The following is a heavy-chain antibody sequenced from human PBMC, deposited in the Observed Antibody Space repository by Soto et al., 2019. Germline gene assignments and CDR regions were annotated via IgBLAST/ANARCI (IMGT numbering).Heavy chain of an antibody. D-gene: IGHD2-21*02. CDR3: AREYGGNSGYFDY. V-gene: IGHV4-61*01. CDR2: ISYSGST. J-gene: IGHJ4*02. Sequence: SETLSLTCTVSGGSVSSTSYHWSWIRQPPGKGLEWLGYISYSGSTNYNPSLKSRVTISVDTSKNQFSLKLSPVTAADTAVYYCAREYGGNSGYFDYWGQGTLVTVSS. CDR1: GGSVSSTSYH.